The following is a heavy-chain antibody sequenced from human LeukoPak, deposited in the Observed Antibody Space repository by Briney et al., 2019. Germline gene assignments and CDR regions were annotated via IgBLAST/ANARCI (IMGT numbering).Heavy chain of an antibody. Sequence: GGPLRLSCAASGFTFDDYAMHWVRQAPGKGLEWVSGISWNSGSIAYADSVKGRFTISRDNAKNSLYLQMNSLRAEDTALYYCAKSPYYYGMDVWGQGTTVTVSS. CDR2: ISWNSGSI. CDR3: AKSPYYYGMDV. CDR1: GFTFDDYA. V-gene: IGHV3-9*01. J-gene: IGHJ6*02.